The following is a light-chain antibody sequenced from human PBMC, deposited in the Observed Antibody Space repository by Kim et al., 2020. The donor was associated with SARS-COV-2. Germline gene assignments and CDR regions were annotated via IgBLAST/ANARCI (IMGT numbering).Light chain of an antibody. CDR1: QSVRSK. V-gene: IGKV3-15*01. J-gene: IGKJ1*01. CDR2: GAS. CDR3: QQYNNWHTWT. Sequence: EIVMTQSPATLSVSPGERATLSCRASQSVRSKLAWYQQKPGQAPRLLIYGASTRATGIPARFSGSGSGTEFTLTISSLQSEDFAVYYCQQYNNWHTWTFGQGTKVDIK.